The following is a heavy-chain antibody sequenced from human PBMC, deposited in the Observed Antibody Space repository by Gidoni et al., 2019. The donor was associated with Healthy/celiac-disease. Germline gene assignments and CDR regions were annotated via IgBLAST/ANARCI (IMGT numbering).Heavy chain of an antibody. D-gene: IGHD2-2*01. J-gene: IGHJ4*02. CDR3: ARAQTPAAMYFDY. CDR1: GFTSSSYG. V-gene: IGHV3-33*01. Sequence: QVQLVESGGGVVQPGRSLRLPCAASGFTSSSYGMHWVRQAPGKGLEWVAVIWYDGSNKYYADSVKGRFTISRDNSKNTLYLQMNSLRAEDTAVYYCARAQTPAAMYFDYWGQGTLVTVSS. CDR2: IWYDGSNK.